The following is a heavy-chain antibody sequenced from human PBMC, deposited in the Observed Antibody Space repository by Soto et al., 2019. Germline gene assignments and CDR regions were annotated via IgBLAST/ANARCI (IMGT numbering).Heavy chain of an antibody. CDR3: ARVPYGSDQYYFDY. CDR1: GFPVGDYY. V-gene: IGHV3-11*06. J-gene: IGHJ4*02. CDR2: ISRSIFAHT. Sequence: PGGALRHSWAASGFPVGDYYMSWVRHVPGKGLAWVSYISRSIFAHTNYADSVKGRFTISRDSAKNSLYLQMNSLRAEDTAVYYCARVPYGSDQYYFDYWGQGTPVTVSS. D-gene: IGHD3-10*01.